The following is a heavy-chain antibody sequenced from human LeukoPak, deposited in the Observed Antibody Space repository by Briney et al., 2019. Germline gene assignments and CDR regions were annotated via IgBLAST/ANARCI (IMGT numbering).Heavy chain of an antibody. V-gene: IGHV3-23*01. CDR1: GFTFSSYA. J-gene: IGHJ6*03. CDR2: ISGSGGST. Sequence: GGSLRLSCAASGFTFSSYAMSWVRQAPGKGLEWVSAISGSGGSTYYADSVKGRFTISRDNSKNTLYLQMNSLRAEDTAVYYCAKGGWSGYYYYYYMDVWGKGTAVTVSS. CDR3: AKGGWSGYYYYYYMDV.